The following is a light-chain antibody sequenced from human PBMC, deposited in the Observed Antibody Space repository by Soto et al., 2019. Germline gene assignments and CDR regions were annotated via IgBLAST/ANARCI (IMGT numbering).Light chain of an antibody. J-gene: IGKJ5*01. CDR1: QSVSSS. V-gene: IGKV3-11*01. CDR3: QLRTNWAIT. Sequence: EIVLTQSPVTLSFSPGERATLSCRASQSVSSSLAWFQQKPGQAPRLIIYDASSRAPGIPGRFSGSGSGTDFTLTISSLEPEDFAVYYCQLRTNWAITFGQGTRLDIK. CDR2: DAS.